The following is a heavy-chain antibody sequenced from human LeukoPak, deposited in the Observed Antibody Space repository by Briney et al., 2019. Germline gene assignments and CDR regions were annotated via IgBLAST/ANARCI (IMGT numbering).Heavy chain of an antibody. Sequence: GASVKVSCKASGYTFTTYCINWVRQAPGQGLEWMGWIDTNTGKAIYALGFTGRFAFSLDTSVSTAYLQITNLKAEDTAVYYCASYSGSYSSVGYAFDIWGQGTMVTVSS. D-gene: IGHD1-26*01. CDR1: GYTFTTYC. CDR3: ASYSGSYSSVGYAFDI. CDR2: IDTNTGKA. V-gene: IGHV7-4-1*02. J-gene: IGHJ3*02.